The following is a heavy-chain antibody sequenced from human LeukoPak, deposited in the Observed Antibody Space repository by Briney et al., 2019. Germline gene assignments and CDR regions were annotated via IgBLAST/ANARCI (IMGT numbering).Heavy chain of an antibody. J-gene: IGHJ4*02. CDR3: AKDPGRYCSGGSCSWFDY. CDR1: GFTFSSYS. CDR2: IGSSSSTI. D-gene: IGHD2-15*01. Sequence: GGSLRLSCAASGFTFSSYSMNWVRQAPGKGLEWVSYIGSSSSTIYYGDSVKGRFTISRDNSKNTLYLQMNSLRAEDTAVYYCAKDPGRYCSGGSCSWFDYWGQGTLVTVSS. V-gene: IGHV3-48*01.